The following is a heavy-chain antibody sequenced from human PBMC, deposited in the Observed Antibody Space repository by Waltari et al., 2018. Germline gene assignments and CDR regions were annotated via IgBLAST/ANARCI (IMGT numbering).Heavy chain of an antibody. D-gene: IGHD6-19*01. Sequence: QLQLQESGPGLVKPSEPLSLTCTVSGGSISSSSYYWGWIRQPPGKGLEWIGSLYYSGSTYYNPSLKSRVTISVDTSKNQFSLKLSSVTAADTAVYYCARSLIGIAVAPGYWGQGTLVTVSS. CDR2: LYYSGST. CDR3: ARSLIGIAVAPGY. CDR1: GGSISSSSYY. V-gene: IGHV4-39*01. J-gene: IGHJ4*02.